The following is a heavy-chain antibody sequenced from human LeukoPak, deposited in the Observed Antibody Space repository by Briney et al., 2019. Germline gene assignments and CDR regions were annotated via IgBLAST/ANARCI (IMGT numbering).Heavy chain of an antibody. Sequence: ASVKVSFKASGYTFTSYDINWVRQATGQGLEWMGWMNPNSGNTGYAQKFQGRVTMTRNTSISTAYMELSSLRSEDTAVYYCARGSFPVLRFLEWFRNWFDPWGQGTLVTVS. V-gene: IGHV1-8*01. J-gene: IGHJ5*02. D-gene: IGHD3-3*01. CDR3: ARGSFPVLRFLEWFRNWFDP. CDR2: MNPNSGNT. CDR1: GYTFTSYD.